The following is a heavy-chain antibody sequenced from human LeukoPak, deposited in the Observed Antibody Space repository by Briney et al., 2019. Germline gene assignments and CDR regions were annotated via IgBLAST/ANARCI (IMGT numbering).Heavy chain of an antibody. Sequence: QAGGSLRPPCAAFGLTLASSGTQWVSRAPGRGRGWLALLMYNGSNKYYADAGKSRFAISRDNSKNTLYLQMNSLRAEDTAVYYCARDTYCSSASGYYLVDYWGQGTLVTVSS. D-gene: IGHD2-2*01. V-gene: IGHV3-30*02. CDR3: ARDTYCSSASGYYLVDY. J-gene: IGHJ4*02. CDR1: GLTLASSG. CDR2: LMYNGSNK.